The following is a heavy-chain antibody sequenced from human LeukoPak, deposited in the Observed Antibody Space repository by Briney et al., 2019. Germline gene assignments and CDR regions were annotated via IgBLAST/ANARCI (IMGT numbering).Heavy chain of an antibody. CDR3: ARATIFWSGYSTEGYFDY. CDR1: GGSISSYY. Sequence: SETLSLTCTVSGGSISSYYWSWIRQPAGKGLEWIGRIYTSGSTNYYPSLKSRVTMSVDTSKNQFSLKLSSVTAADTAVYYCARATIFWSGYSTEGYFDYWGQGTLVTVSS. CDR2: IYTSGST. J-gene: IGHJ4*02. V-gene: IGHV4-4*07. D-gene: IGHD3-3*01.